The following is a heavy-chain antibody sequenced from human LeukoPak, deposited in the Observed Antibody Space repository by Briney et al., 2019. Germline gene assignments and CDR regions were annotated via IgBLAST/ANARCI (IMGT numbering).Heavy chain of an antibody. CDR3: ARDSPSYQLLVSPIDY. J-gene: IGHJ4*02. CDR2: ISAYNGNT. V-gene: IGHV1-18*04. CDR1: GYTFTSYG. D-gene: IGHD2-2*01. Sequence: ASVKVFCKASGYTFTSYGISWVRQAPGQGLEWMGWISAYNGNTNYAQKLQGRVTMTTDTSTSTAYMELRSLRSDDTAVYYCARDSPSYQLLVSPIDYWGQGTLVTVSS.